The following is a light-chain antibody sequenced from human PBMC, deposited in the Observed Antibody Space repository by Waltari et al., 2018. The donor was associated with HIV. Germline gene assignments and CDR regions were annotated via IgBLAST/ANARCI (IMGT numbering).Light chain of an antibody. Sequence: QSVLTQPPSASGAPGQRVTMSCSGSSSNIGGNYVYWYQHLPGSAPKLLIPRNNNRPSGVPDRFSGSKSGTSASLAISGLRSEDEADYYCAAWDDSLSGVLFGGGTKLTVL. CDR2: RNN. J-gene: IGLJ3*02. CDR1: SSNIGGNY. CDR3: AAWDDSLSGVL. V-gene: IGLV1-47*01.